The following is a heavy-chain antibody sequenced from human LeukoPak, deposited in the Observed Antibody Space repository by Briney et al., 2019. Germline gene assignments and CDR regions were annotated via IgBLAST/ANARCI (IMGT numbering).Heavy chain of an antibody. D-gene: IGHD3-10*02. CDR1: GFTFNNYA. V-gene: IGHV3-23*01. CDR2: IRGGGSYT. CDR3: AKCSASYSNDAFDV. Sequence: GGSLRLSFAAPGFTFNNYAMNWVRQAPGKGLEWVTYIRGGGSYTRYSDSVKGRFIISRDNSKNILYLQMNSLRAEDTAIYYCAKCSASYSNDAFDVWGRGTMVTVSS. J-gene: IGHJ3*01.